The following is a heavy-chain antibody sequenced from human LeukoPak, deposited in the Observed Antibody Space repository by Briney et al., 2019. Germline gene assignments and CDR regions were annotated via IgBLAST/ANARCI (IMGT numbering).Heavy chain of an antibody. V-gene: IGHV3-66*01. CDR1: GFTVSSNY. CDR3: ARDVGSSPSAPFDY. D-gene: IGHD3-10*01. CDR2: IYSGGST. J-gene: IGHJ4*02. Sequence: ETGGSLRLSCAASGFTVSSNYMSWVRQAPGKGLEWVSVIYSGGSTYYADSVKGRFTISRDNSKNTLYLQMNSLRAGDTAVYYCARDVGSSPSAPFDYWGQGTLVTVSS.